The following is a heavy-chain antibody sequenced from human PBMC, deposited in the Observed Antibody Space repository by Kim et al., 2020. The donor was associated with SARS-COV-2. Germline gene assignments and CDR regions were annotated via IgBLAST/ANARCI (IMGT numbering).Heavy chain of an antibody. J-gene: IGHJ4*02. D-gene: IGHD6-6*01. V-gene: IGHV1-3*01. Sequence: YSQKFKGRVTITRDTSASTAYMELSSLRSEDTAVYYCAREYSSSPGFDYWGQGTLVTVSS. CDR3: AREYSSSPGFDY.